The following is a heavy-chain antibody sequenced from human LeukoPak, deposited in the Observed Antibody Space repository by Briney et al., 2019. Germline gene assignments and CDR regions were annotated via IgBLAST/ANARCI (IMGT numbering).Heavy chain of an antibody. Sequence: ASVKVSCKASGYTFTSYDINWVRQAPGQGLEWMGGIIPIFGTANYAQKFQGRVTITADKSTSTAYMELSSLRSEDTAVYYCARDNDSSGSFGYWGQGTLVTVSS. CDR1: GYTFTSYD. D-gene: IGHD3-22*01. CDR3: ARDNDSSGSFGY. J-gene: IGHJ4*02. CDR2: IIPIFGTA. V-gene: IGHV1-69*06.